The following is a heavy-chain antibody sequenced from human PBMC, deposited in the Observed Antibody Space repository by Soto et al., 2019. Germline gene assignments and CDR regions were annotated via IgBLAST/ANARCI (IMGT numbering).Heavy chain of an antibody. V-gene: IGHV3-7*01. J-gene: IGHJ4*02. CDR2: IKQDGSEK. Sequence: PGGSLRLSCAASGFTFSTYWMSWVRQAPGKGLEWVANIKQDGSEKYYVDSVKGRFTISRDNAKNSLYLQMNSLRAEDTAVYYCERDEKYYYGSGPVGGQGTLVTVSS. D-gene: IGHD3-10*01. CDR3: ERDEKYYYGSGPV. CDR1: GFTFSTYW.